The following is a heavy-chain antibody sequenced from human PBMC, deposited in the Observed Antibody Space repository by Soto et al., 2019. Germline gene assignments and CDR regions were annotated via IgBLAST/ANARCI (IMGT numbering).Heavy chain of an antibody. CDR1: GFTFSTYA. CDR2: ISGSGGTT. V-gene: IGHV3-23*01. D-gene: IGHD4-17*01. CDR3: AADVGGYIYGLARH. Sequence: PGGSLRLSCAASGFTFSTYAMSWVRQAPGNGLEWVSAISGSGGTTYYADSVKGRFTISRDNSKNTLYLQMNSLRPEDTAVYYCAADVGGYIYGLARHWGPGTLVTVSS. J-gene: IGHJ4*02.